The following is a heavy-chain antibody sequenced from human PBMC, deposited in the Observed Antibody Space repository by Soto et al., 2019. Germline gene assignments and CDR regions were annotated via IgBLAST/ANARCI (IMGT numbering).Heavy chain of an antibody. V-gene: IGHV4-30-2*01. J-gene: IGHJ6*02. CDR3: ARAHYGDYGYGMDV. CDR2: IFHSGSP. CDR1: GGSISSGGYS. Sequence: PSETLSLTCAVSGGSISSGGYSWSWIRQPPGKGLEWIGYIFHSGSPYYNPSLKSRVTISVDRSKNQFSLKLSSVTAADTAVYYCARAHYGDYGYGMDVRGQGTTVTVSS. D-gene: IGHD4-17*01.